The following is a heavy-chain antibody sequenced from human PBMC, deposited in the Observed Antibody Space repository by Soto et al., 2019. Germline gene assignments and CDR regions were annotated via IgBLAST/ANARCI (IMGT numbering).Heavy chain of an antibody. CDR3: ARDSRRTVTTFNWLDS. D-gene: IGHD4-17*01. CDR2: AYSSGSS. V-gene: IGHV4-59*12. CDR1: GGSISSYY. J-gene: IGHJ5*01. Sequence: TSETLSLTCTVSGGSISSYYWSWIRQPPGKGLEWIGYAYSSGSSIYSASLKSRVIIVVDTSKNHFSLNLRSVTAADTAIYYCARDSRRTVTTFNWLDSWGQGILVTVSS.